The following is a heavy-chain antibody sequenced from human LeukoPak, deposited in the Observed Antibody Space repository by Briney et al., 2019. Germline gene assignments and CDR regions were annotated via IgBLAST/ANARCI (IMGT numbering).Heavy chain of an antibody. J-gene: IGHJ6*03. Sequence: GASVKVSCKASGYTFTGYYMHWVRQAPGQGLELMGWINPNSGGTNYAQKFQGRVTMTRDTSISTAYMQLSRLRSDDTAVYYCARRGALRSSYYYYYYMDVWGKGTTVTISS. D-gene: IGHD3-16*01. CDR3: ARRGALRSSYYYYYYMDV. CDR2: INPNSGGT. CDR1: GYTFTGYY. V-gene: IGHV1-2*02.